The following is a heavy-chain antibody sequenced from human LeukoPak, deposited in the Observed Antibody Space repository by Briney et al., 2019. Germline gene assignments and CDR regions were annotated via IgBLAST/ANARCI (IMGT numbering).Heavy chain of an antibody. Sequence: SETLSLTCTVSGGSISSYYWSWIRQPPGKGLEWIGYIYYSGSTNYNPSLKSRVTISVDTSENQFSLKLSSVTAADTAVYYCARGKDTAMVKGYFDYWGQGTLVTVSS. V-gene: IGHV4-59*01. CDR1: GGSISSYY. CDR3: ARGKDTAMVKGYFDY. J-gene: IGHJ4*02. CDR2: IYYSGST. D-gene: IGHD5-18*01.